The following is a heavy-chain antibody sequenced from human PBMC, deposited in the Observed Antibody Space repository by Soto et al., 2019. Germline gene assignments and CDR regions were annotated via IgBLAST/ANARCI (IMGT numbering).Heavy chain of an antibody. CDR2: ISGSGGST. Sequence: GSLRLSCAASGFTFSSYAMSWVRQAPGKGLEWVSAISGSGGSTYYADSVKGRFTISRNNSKNTLYLQMNSLRAEDTAVYYCATQENYGDYFFDYWGQGTLVTVSS. J-gene: IGHJ4*02. D-gene: IGHD4-17*01. CDR3: ATQENYGDYFFDY. V-gene: IGHV3-23*01. CDR1: GFTFSSYA.